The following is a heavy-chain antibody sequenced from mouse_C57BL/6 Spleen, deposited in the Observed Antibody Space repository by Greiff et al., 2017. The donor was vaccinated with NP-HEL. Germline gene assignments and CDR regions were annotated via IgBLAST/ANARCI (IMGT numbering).Heavy chain of an antibody. CDR3: ARARPVTGTGY. CDR2: INPGSGGT. CDR1: GYAFTNYL. Sequence: VQLKESGAELVRPGTSVKVSCKASGYAFTNYLIEWVKQRPGQGLEWIGVINPGSGGTNYNEKFKGKATLTADKSSSTAYMQLSSLTSEDSAVYFCARARPVTGTGYWGQGTTLTVSS. V-gene: IGHV1-54*01. J-gene: IGHJ2*01. D-gene: IGHD4-1*01.